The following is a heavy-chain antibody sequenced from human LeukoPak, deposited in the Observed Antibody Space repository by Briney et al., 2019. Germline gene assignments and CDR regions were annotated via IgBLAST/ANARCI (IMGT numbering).Heavy chain of an antibody. J-gene: IGHJ4*02. Sequence: SEILSLTCTVSGASISSTTYYWGWIRQPPGKGLEWFGSIYYSGSTYYNPSLKSRVTISVDTSKNQFSLKLSSVTAADTAVYYCARTNGRGNFDYWGQGILVTVSS. V-gene: IGHV4-39*01. CDR3: ARTNGRGNFDY. CDR1: GASISSTTYY. D-gene: IGHD2-15*01. CDR2: IYYSGST.